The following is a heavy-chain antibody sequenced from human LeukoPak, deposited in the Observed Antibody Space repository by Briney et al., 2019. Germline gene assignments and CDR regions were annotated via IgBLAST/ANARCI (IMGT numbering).Heavy chain of an antibody. Sequence: PGGSLRLSCAASGFTFNSYAMSWVRQAPGKGLEWVSAIRGSGDRTYYADSVKGRFTISRDNSKNTVYLQMNSLRAEDTAVYYCARNTKRGASGSSDPFDIWGQGTIHSLSS. CDR2: IRGSGDRT. D-gene: IGHD3-10*01. V-gene: IGHV3-23*01. CDR1: GFTFNSYA. J-gene: IGHJ3*02. CDR3: ARNTKRGASGSSDPFDI.